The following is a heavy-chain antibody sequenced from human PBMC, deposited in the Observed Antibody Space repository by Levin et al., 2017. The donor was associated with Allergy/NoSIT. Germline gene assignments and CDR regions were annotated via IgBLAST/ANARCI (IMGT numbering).Heavy chain of an antibody. V-gene: IGHV3-21*01. CDR1: GFTFSAYS. J-gene: IGHJ4*02. D-gene: IGHD4-11*01. CDR2: ISTGGRHI. CDR3: ARGTTTRQREDLFDY. Sequence: AGGSLRLSCAASGFTFSAYSMNWVRQAPGKGLEWVSSISTGGRHIYYADSVKGRFTISRDNAKNSLYLQMNSLRAEDTAVYYCARGTTTRQREDLFDYWGQGTLVTVS.